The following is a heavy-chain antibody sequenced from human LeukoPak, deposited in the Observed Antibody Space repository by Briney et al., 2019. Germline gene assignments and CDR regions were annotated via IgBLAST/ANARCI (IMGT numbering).Heavy chain of an antibody. CDR2: ISYDGNHK. Sequence: PGRSLRLSCAASGFTFSHYAMHWVRQAPGKGLEWVAVISYDGNHKYYADSVKGRFTISRDNSKNTLYVQMNSLRAEDTAVYYCAKADTFYFDSSGYCAYWGQGTLVTISS. V-gene: IGHV3-30*01. CDR3: AKADTFYFDSSGYCAY. CDR1: GFTFSHYA. J-gene: IGHJ4*02. D-gene: IGHD3-22*01.